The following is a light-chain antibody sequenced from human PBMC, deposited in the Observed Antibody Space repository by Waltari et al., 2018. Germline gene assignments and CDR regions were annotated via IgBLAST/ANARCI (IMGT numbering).Light chain of an antibody. V-gene: IGKV3D-15*01. CDR1: QGVGRE. CDR3: QQYDNWPLT. CDR2: GVS. J-gene: IGKJ4*01. Sequence: ETVMTQSPATLSVAPGDRATLSCRASQGVGRELAWYQQKPGQAPRLLIYGVSTRATGVPARFSGSGSGAEFTLTISSLQSEDFEVYYCQQYDNWPLTFGGGTKVEIK.